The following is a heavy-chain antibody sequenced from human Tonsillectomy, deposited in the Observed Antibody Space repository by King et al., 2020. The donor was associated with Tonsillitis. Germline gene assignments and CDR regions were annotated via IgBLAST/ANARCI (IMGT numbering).Heavy chain of an antibody. CDR2: ISYDGSNK. V-gene: IGHV3-30-3*01. J-gene: IGHJ3*02. CDR3: ASLYDSSGYADHGAFDI. Sequence: VQLVESGGGVVQPGRSLRLSCAASGFTFSSYAMHWVRQAPGKGLEWVAVISYDGSNKYYADSVKSRFTISRDNSKNTLYLQMNSLRAEDTAVYYCASLYDSSGYADHGAFDIWGQGTMVTVSS. D-gene: IGHD3-22*01. CDR1: GFTFSSYA.